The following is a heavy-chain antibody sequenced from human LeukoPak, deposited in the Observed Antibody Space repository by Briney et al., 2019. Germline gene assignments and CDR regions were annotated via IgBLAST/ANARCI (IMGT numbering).Heavy chain of an antibody. D-gene: IGHD3-10*01. V-gene: IGHV4-39*07. J-gene: IGHJ4*02. CDR2: IYYSGST. Sequence: SETLSLTCTVSGGSISSSSYYWGWIRQPPGKGLEWIGSIYYSGSTYYNPSLKSRVTISVDTSKNQFSLQLNSVTPEDTAVYYCARDRVILVRGVLITAVYDYWGQGILVTVSS. CDR3: ARDRVILVRGVLITAVYDY. CDR1: GGSISSSSYY.